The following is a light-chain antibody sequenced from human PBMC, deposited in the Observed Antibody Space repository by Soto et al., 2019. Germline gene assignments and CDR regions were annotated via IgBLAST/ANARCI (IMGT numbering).Light chain of an antibody. CDR3: QQYNSYSE. Sequence: DIQMTQSPSTLSASVGDRVTITCRASQRISSWLAWYQQKPGKAPKVLIYDASSLESGVPSRFSGSGSGTEFTLTISSLQPDDFATYYCQQYNSYSEFGQGTKVEIK. CDR1: QRISSW. V-gene: IGKV1-5*01. CDR2: DAS. J-gene: IGKJ1*01.